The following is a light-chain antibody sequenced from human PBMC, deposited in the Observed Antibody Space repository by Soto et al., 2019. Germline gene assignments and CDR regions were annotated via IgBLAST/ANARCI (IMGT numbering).Light chain of an antibody. CDR3: QQSYCTLWT. V-gene: IGKV1-39*01. Sequence: DLQMTQSPSSLSASVGDRVTITCRASQSISSYLNWYQQKPVKAPKLLIYAASSLQSGVPSRFSGSGSGTAFTRTISSLQPGEFATYYCQQSYCTLWTFGQGTKVESK. CDR1: QSISSY. CDR2: AAS. J-gene: IGKJ1*01.